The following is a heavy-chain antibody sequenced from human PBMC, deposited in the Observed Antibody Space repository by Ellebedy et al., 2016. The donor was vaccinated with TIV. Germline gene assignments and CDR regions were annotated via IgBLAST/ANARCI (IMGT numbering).Heavy chain of an antibody. J-gene: IGHJ4*02. D-gene: IGHD3-3*01. CDR1: GFTFSSYA. CDR3: ARPWSGYYSGNSGCFDY. CDR2: VSGSGGST. Sequence: GGSLRLSCAASGFTFSSYAMSWVRQAPGKGLEWVSAVSGSGGSTYYADSVKGRFTISRDNSKNTLFLQLNSLRVEDTAVYYCARPWSGYYSGNSGCFDYWGQGTLVTVSS. V-gene: IGHV3-23*01.